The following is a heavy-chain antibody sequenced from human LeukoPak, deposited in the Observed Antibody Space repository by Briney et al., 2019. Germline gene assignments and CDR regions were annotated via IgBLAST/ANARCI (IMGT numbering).Heavy chain of an antibody. D-gene: IGHD5-18*01. CDR2: IIPILGIA. V-gene: IGHV1-69*04. J-gene: IGHJ6*02. Sequence: GASVKVSCKASGGTFSSYAISWVRQAPGQGLEWMGRIIPILGIANYAQKFQGRVTITADKSTSTAYMELSSLRSEDTAVYYCARDRGTAMASTLYYYGMDVWGQGTTVTVSS. CDR1: GGTFSSYA. CDR3: ARDRGTAMASTLYYYGMDV.